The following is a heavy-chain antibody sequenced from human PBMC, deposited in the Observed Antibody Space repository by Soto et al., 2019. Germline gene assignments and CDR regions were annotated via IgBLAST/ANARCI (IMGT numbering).Heavy chain of an antibody. D-gene: IGHD2-2*01. CDR1: GYTFTGYH. Sequence: VASVKVSCKASGYTFTGYHMHWVRQAPGQGLEWMGWINPNSGDTNYAQKFQGWVTMTRDTSISTAYVELSRLTSDDTAVYYCATSGSCSSVSCYAFDIWGQGTMVTVSS. V-gene: IGHV1-2*04. CDR2: INPNSGDT. J-gene: IGHJ3*02. CDR3: ATSGSCSSVSCYAFDI.